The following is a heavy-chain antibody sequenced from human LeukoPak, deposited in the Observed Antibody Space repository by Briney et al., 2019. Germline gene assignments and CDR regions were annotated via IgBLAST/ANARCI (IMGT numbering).Heavy chain of an antibody. Sequence: SETLSLTCAVYGGSFSGYYWSWIRQPPGKGLEWIGEINHSGSTNYNPSLKSRVTISVDTSKNQFSLKLSSVTAADTAVYYCARGHRRVPAAIGWDYYYYYMDVWGKGTTVTVSS. CDR2: INHSGST. CDR1: GGSFSGYY. CDR3: ARGHRRVPAAIGWDYYYYYMDV. J-gene: IGHJ6*03. D-gene: IGHD2-2*02. V-gene: IGHV4-34*01.